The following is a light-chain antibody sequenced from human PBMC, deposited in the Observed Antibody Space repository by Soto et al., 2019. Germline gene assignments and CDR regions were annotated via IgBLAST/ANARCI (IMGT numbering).Light chain of an antibody. Sequence: EIVMTQSPATLSVSPGERATLSCRASQSVSNNLAWYQQKPGQAPRLLIYDAFTRATGVPARFSGSGSGTEFTLAISSLQSEDVAVYYCQQSNNWPRTFGQGTKVEI. V-gene: IGKV3-15*01. CDR3: QQSNNWPRT. CDR1: QSVSNN. J-gene: IGKJ1*01. CDR2: DAF.